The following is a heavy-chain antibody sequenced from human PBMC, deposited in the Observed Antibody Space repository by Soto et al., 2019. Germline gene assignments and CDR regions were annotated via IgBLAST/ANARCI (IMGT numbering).Heavy chain of an antibody. D-gene: IGHD6-13*01. J-gene: IGHJ4*02. V-gene: IGHV3-21*01. CDR1: GFTFSSYS. CDR2: ISSSSSYI. Sequence: GGSLRLSCAASGFTFSSYSMNWVRQAPGKGLEWVSSISSSSSYIYYADSVKGRFTISRDNAKNSLYLQMNSLRTEDTAVYYCARVIVLAAAGGGYWGQGTLVTVSS. CDR3: ARVIVLAAAGGGY.